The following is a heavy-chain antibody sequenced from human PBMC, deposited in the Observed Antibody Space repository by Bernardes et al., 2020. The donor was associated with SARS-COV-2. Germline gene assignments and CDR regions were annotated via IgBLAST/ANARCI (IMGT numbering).Heavy chain of an antibody. J-gene: IGHJ6*02. CDR3: AKCIQGSYAMDV. CDR1: GFIFSRNA. Sequence: GGSLRLSCAASGFIFSRNAMTCVRQAPGKGLEWVSGISGSGGSTYYADSVKGRFTISRDNSNNTLYLEMNSLKADDTAIYFCAKCIQGSYAMDVWGQGTTVTVSS. CDR2: ISGSGGST. V-gene: IGHV3-23*01. D-gene: IGHD5-18*01.